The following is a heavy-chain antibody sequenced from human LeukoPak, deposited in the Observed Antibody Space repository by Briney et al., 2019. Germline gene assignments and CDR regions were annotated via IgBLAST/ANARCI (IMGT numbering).Heavy chain of an antibody. V-gene: IGHV3-66*01. Sequence: PGGSLRLSCAASGFTVSSNYMSWVRQAPGKGLEWVSVIYSGGSTYYADSVKGRFTISRDNSKNTLYLQMNSLRAEDTAVYYCASEYYYDSSGYSLGYWGQGTLVTVSS. J-gene: IGHJ4*02. CDR2: IYSGGST. D-gene: IGHD3-22*01. CDR1: GFTVSSNY. CDR3: ASEYYYDSSGYSLGY.